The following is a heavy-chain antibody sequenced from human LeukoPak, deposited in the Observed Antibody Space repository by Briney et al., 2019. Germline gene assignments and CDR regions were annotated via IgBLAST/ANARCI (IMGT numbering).Heavy chain of an antibody. D-gene: IGHD5-18*01. J-gene: IGHJ6*02. CDR2: ISGSGGST. CDR1: GFTFSSYA. V-gene: IGHV3-23*01. Sequence: GGSLRLSCAASGFTFSSYAMSWVRQAPGKGLEWVSAISGSGGSTYYADSVKGRFTISRDNSKNTLYLQMNSLRAEDTAVYYCAKEVGGYSYGLHRLYGMDVWGQGTTVTVSS. CDR3: AKEVGGYSYGLHRLYGMDV.